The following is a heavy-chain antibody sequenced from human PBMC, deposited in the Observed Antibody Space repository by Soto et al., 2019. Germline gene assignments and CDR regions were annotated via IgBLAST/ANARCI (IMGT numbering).Heavy chain of an antibody. D-gene: IGHD3-10*01. J-gene: IGHJ3*01. V-gene: IGHV3-48*03. CDR2: ISTTGTSP. CDR3: ARDGHRGPSDAFDV. Sequence: GGSLRLSCTASGFSSSNYEMNWIRQSPGKGLEWVSHISTTGTSPYYADSVRGRFTVSRDTANNSIYLQMNSLRAEDTAVYYCARDGHRGPSDAFDVWGQGTMVTVSS. CDR1: GFSSSNYE.